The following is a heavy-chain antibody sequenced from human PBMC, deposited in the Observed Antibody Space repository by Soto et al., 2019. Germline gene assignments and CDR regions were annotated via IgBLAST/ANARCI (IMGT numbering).Heavy chain of an antibody. CDR1: GGSISSGGYY. J-gene: IGHJ3*02. Sequence: SETLSLTCTVSGGSISSGGYYWSWIRQHPGKGLEWIGYIYYSGSTYYNPSLKSRVTISVDTSKNQFSLKLSSVTAADTAVYYCARDQSSSRPEAAFDIWGQGTMVTVSS. V-gene: IGHV4-31*03. D-gene: IGHD6-13*01. CDR2: IYYSGST. CDR3: ARDQSSSRPEAAFDI.